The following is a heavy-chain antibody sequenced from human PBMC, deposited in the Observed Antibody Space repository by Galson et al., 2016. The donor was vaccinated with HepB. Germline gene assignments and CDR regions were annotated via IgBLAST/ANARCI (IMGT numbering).Heavy chain of an antibody. CDR1: TVNFIRYW. CDR3: AIFYFDSGSYYNPDY. V-gene: IGHV5-10-1*01. CDR2: IDPSDSYT. D-gene: IGHD3-10*01. Sequence: QSGAEVKKPGESLRISCQGSTVNFIRYWISWVRQMPGKGLEWMGRIDPSDSYTKYSPSFQGHITISLDKSISTAYLQWTSLRASDTAMYYCAIFYFDSGSYYNPDYWGQGTLVTVPS. J-gene: IGHJ4*02.